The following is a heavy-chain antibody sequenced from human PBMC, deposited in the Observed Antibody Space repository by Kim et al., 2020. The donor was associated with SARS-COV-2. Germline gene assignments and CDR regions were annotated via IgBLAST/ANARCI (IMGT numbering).Heavy chain of an antibody. D-gene: IGHD3-16*01. V-gene: IGHV3-30*01. CDR3: ARVPGGSYYYGMDV. J-gene: IGHJ6*02. Sequence: YADSGKGRFTISRDKSKNTLYLQMNSLRAEDTAVYYCARVPGGSYYYGMDVWGQGTTVTVSS.